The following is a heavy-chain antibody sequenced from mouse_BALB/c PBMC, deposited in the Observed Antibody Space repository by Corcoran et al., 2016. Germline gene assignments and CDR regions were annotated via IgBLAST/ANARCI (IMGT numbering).Heavy chain of an antibody. CDR3: ARGLLLRAFDY. CDR1: GYTFTSYV. D-gene: IGHD1-1*01. CDR2: INPYNDGT. J-gene: IGHJ2*01. Sequence: EVQLQQSGPEQVKPEASVKISCKASGYTFTSYVMHWVKQKPGQGLEWIGYINPYNDGTKYNEKVKGKATLTSDKSTSTAYMELSILTSEDSAVYYCARGLLLRAFDYWGQGTTLTVSS. V-gene: IGHV1S136*01.